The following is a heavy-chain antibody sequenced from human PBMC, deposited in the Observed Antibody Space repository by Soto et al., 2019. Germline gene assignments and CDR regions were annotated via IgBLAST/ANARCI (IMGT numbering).Heavy chain of an antibody. CDR2: IYYSGST. Sequence: SETLSLTCTVSGGSISSSSYYWGWIRQPPGKGLEWIGSIYYSGSTYYNPSLKSRVTISVDTSKNQFSLKLSSVTAADTAVYYCARPIVVVPAAIRQSVYYYYYGMDVWGQGTTVT. J-gene: IGHJ6*02. CDR1: GGSISSSSYY. D-gene: IGHD2-2*01. CDR3: ARPIVVVPAAIRQSVYYYYYGMDV. V-gene: IGHV4-39*01.